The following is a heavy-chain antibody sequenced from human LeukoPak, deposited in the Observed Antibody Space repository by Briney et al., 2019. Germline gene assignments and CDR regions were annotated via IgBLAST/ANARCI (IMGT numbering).Heavy chain of an antibody. CDR3: AREQHRDYGYDY. J-gene: IGHJ4*02. V-gene: IGHV4-59*01. CDR2: IYDSGST. Sequence: SETLSLTCTASGGSISSYYWSWIRQPPGKGLEWVAYIYDSGSTNYNPSLKSRVTISVDTSKNQFSLKLSSVTAADTAVYYCAREQHRDYGYDYWGQGTLVTVSS. CDR1: GGSISSYY. D-gene: IGHD4/OR15-4a*01.